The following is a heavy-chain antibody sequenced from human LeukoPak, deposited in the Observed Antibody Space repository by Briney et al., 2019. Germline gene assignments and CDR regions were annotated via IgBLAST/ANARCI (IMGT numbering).Heavy chain of an antibody. CDR2: INGDGFSI. D-gene: IGHD3-16*01. Sequence: GGSLRLSCAASGFTFSAYWMHWVRHAPGKGLVWVSRINGDGFSIAYADSVKGRFTISRDNAKNTLYLHMNSLRAEDTAVYYCARFYGGSALDNWGQGTMVTVSS. J-gene: IGHJ3*02. V-gene: IGHV3-74*01. CDR3: ARFYGGSALDN. CDR1: GFTFSAYW.